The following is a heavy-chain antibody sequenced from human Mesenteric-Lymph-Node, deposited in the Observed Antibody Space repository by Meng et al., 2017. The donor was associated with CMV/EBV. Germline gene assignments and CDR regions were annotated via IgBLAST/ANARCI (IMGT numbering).Heavy chain of an antibody. CDR2: VSTDGAT. D-gene: IGHD5-12*01. J-gene: IGHJ5*02. Sequence: LRSTASGGSVTSKGWGSWVRQPPGQGLKWVGEVSTDGATNYKPSLQGRLFISMDQSKNQFSLTLSSVTAADTAIYYCARNDGYAHDPWGQGSLVTVSS. CDR1: GGSVTSKGW. CDR3: ARNDGYAHDP. V-gene: IGHV4-4*02.